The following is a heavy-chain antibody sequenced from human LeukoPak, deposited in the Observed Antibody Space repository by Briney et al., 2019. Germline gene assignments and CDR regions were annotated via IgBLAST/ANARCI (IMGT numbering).Heavy chain of an antibody. CDR3: ARELEWELIDDAFDI. V-gene: IGHV3-20*04. CDR1: GFTFDDYG. J-gene: IGHJ3*02. D-gene: IGHD1-26*01. Sequence: PGGSLRLSCAASGFTFDDYGMSWVRQAPGKGLEWVSGINWNGGSTGYADSVKGRFTISRDNAKNSLYLQMNSLRAEDTALYYCARELEWELIDDAFDIWGQGTMVTVSS. CDR2: INWNGGST.